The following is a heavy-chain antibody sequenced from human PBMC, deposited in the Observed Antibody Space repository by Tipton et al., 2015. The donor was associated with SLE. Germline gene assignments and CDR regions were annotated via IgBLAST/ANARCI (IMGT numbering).Heavy chain of an antibody. CDR2: LNWSSGTI. CDR1: GFTYDDFA. V-gene: IGHV3-9*01. J-gene: IGHJ4*02. Sequence: SLRLSCAASGFTYDDFAMHWVLQAPGKGLEWVSGLNWSSGTIVYEESVKGRFNISRDNAKKSLYLQMNSLRAEDTAFYYCTKDTRIAVSGSFDYWGQGTLVTVSS. D-gene: IGHD6-19*01. CDR3: TKDTRIAVSGSFDY.